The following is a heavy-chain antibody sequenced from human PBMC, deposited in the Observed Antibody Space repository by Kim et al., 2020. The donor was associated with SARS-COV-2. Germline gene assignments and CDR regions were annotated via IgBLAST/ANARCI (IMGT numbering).Heavy chain of an antibody. V-gene: IGHV3-23*01. CDR1: GFTFSSYA. J-gene: IGHJ4*02. D-gene: IGHD6-19*01. CDR3: ASMSIAVAWGYYFDY. CDR2: ISGSGGST. Sequence: GGSLRLSCAASGFTFSSYAMSWVRQAPGKGLEWVSAISGSGGSTYYADSVKGRFTISRDNSKNTLYLQMNSLRAEDTAVYYCASMSIAVAWGYYFDYWGQGTLVTVSS.